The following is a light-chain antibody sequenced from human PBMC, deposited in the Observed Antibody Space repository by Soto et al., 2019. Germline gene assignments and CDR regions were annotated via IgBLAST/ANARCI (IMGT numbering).Light chain of an antibody. Sequence: SYELTQPPSVSVAPGKTARITCGGNNIGSKSVHWYQQKPGQAPVLVIYYDSDRPSGIPERFSGSNSGNTATLTISRVEAGDEADYYCQVWDSSCDPRGVFGTGTKLTVL. CDR2: YDS. J-gene: IGLJ1*01. CDR3: QVWDSSCDPRGV. V-gene: IGLV3-21*04. CDR1: NIGSKS.